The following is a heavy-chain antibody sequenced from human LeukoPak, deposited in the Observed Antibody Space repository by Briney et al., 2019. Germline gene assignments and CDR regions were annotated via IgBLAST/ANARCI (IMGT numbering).Heavy chain of an antibody. CDR2: IYTSGST. CDR3: VRYEGDF. D-gene: IGHD3-3*01. J-gene: IGHJ4*02. Sequence: SETLSHSCTVSGASISSYHWSWIRQPAGEGLEWIGRIYTSGSTNYNPSLKSRVTMSVDTSKNQFSLKLTSVTAADTAVYYCVRYEGDFWGQGTLVTVSS. V-gene: IGHV4-4*07. CDR1: GASISSYH.